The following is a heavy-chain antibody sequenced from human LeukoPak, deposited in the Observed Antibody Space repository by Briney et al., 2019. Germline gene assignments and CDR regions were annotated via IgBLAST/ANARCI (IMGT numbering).Heavy chain of an antibody. Sequence: SETLSLTCTVSGYSISSGYYWGWLRQPPGKGLEWIGSIHHSGNTYYNPSLKSRVTISVDTSKNQFSLKLSSVTAADTAVYYCARQPLAVTYAFDIWGQGTMVTVSS. CDR2: IHHSGNT. CDR3: ARQPLAVTYAFDI. V-gene: IGHV4-38-2*02. J-gene: IGHJ3*02. D-gene: IGHD2-21*02. CDR1: GYSISSGYY.